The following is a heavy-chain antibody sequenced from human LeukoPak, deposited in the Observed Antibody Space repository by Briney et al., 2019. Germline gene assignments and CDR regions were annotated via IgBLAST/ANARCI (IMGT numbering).Heavy chain of an antibody. CDR2: ISGSGGST. V-gene: IGHV3-23*01. CDR1: GFTFSSYA. Sequence: PGGSLRLSCAASGFTFSSYAMSWVRQAPGKGLEWVSTISGSGGSTYYADSVKGRFTISRDDSKNTLYLQMNSLRAEDTAVYYCARDVGNFGSGSAYFDSWGQGTLVTVSS. J-gene: IGHJ4*02. D-gene: IGHD3-10*01. CDR3: ARDVGNFGSGSAYFDS.